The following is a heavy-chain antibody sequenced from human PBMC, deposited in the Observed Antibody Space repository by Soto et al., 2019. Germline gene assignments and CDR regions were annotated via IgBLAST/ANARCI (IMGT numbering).Heavy chain of an antibody. V-gene: IGHV4-31*03. CDR3: ARSPRLTGTTDWFDP. D-gene: IGHD1-7*01. Sequence: SETLSLTCTVSGGSISSGGYYWSWIRQHPGKGLEWIGYIYYSGSTYYNPSLKSRVTISVDTSKNQFSLKLSSVTAADTAVYYCARSPRLTGTTDWFDPWGQGTRVTVSS. CDR2: IYYSGST. CDR1: GGSISSGGYY. J-gene: IGHJ5*02.